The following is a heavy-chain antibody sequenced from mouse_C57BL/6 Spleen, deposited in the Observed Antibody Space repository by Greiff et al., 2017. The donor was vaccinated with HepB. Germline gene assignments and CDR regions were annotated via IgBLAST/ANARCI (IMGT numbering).Heavy chain of an antibody. CDR3: ARGGAQATWFAY. Sequence: QVHVKQSGAELVRPGSSVKLSCKASGYTFTSYWMHWVKQRPIQGLEWIGNIDPSDSETHYNQKFKDKATLTVDKSSSTAYMQLSSLTSEDSAVYYCARGGAQATWFAYWGQGTLVTVSA. CDR2: IDPSDSET. J-gene: IGHJ3*01. V-gene: IGHV1-52*01. D-gene: IGHD3-2*02. CDR1: GYTFTSYW.